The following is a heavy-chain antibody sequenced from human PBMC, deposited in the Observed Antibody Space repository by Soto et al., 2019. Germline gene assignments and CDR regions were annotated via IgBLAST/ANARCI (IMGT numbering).Heavy chain of an antibody. J-gene: IGHJ4*02. CDR3: IGSFPF. V-gene: IGHV3-49*03. Sequence: GGSLRLSCTASGFPFGNFLMSWFRQAPGKGMEWVGFIRSQPYGGTTEYAASVRGRFTISRDDSKGIAYLQMNSLQTEDSGVYYCIGSFPFWGQGTLVTVSS. D-gene: IGHD3-10*01. CDR2: IRSQPYGGTT. CDR1: GFPFGNFL.